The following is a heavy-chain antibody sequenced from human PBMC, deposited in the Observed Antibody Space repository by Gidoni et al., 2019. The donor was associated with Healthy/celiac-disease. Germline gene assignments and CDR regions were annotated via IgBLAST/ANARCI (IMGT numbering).Heavy chain of an antibody. V-gene: IGHV3-23*01. CDR3: AKLYSSSWYVGY. D-gene: IGHD6-13*01. CDR1: GFTFSSYA. Sequence: EVQLLESGGGLVQPGGFLRLSCAASGFTFSSYAMSWVRQAPGKGLEWVSAISGSGGSTYYADSVKGRFTISRDNSKNTLYLQMNSLRAEDTAVYYCAKLYSSSWYVGYWGQGTLVTVSS. J-gene: IGHJ4*02. CDR2: ISGSGGST.